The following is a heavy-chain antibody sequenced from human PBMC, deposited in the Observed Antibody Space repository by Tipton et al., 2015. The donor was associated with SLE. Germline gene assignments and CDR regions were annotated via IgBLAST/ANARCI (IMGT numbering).Heavy chain of an antibody. V-gene: IGHV3-23*01. CDR3: ARDRRSWGGSNAFDV. Sequence: SLRLSCAASGFTFSSYAMHWVRQAPGKGLEWVGGINFSGDITYYADSVKGRITISRDNSKNTLSLQMNSLRVEDTAVYYCARDRRSWGGSNAFDVWGQGTLVTVSS. J-gene: IGHJ3*01. D-gene: IGHD3-16*01. CDR1: GFTFSSYA. CDR2: INFSGDIT.